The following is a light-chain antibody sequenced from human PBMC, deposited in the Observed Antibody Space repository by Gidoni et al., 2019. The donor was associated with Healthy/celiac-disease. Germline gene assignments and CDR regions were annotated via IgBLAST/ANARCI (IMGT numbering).Light chain of an antibody. J-gene: IGKJ5*01. V-gene: IGKV1-8*01. CDR3: QQYYSYPIT. CDR2: AAS. Sequence: IRMTQSPSSFSASTGDRVTITCRASQGISSFLAWYQQKPGTAPKLLIYAASTLQSGVPSRFSGSGAGTDFTLTSSCLQSEEVATYYCQQYYSYPITFGQGTRLEIK. CDR1: QGISSF.